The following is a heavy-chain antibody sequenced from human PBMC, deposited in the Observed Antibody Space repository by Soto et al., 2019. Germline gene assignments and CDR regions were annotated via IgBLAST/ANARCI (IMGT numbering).Heavy chain of an antibody. Sequence: QVPLQESGPGLVKPSQTLSLTCTVSGGSISSGGYYWSWIRQHPGKGLEWIGYIYYSGSTYYNPSLKSRVTISVDTSKNQFSLKLNAMTAADTAVYYCARDRADSSGSKSAPRTYYFDSWGQGTLVTVSS. CDR2: IYYSGST. J-gene: IGHJ4*02. CDR1: GGSISSGGYY. CDR3: ARDRADSSGSKSAPRTYYFDS. D-gene: IGHD3-22*01. V-gene: IGHV4-31*03.